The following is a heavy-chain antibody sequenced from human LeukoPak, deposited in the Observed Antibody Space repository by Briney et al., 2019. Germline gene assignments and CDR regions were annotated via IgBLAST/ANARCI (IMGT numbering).Heavy chain of an antibody. CDR3: ATPYSGGYHGLDI. V-gene: IGHV4-39*01. J-gene: IGHJ3*02. CDR1: GGSISSSTYY. D-gene: IGHD1-26*01. CDR2: IYYSGST. Sequence: SETLSLTCTVSGGSISSSTYYWGWIRQPPGKGLEWIGSIYYSGSTYYNPSLKSRVTISVDTSKNQFSLKLNSVTAADTAVYYCATPYSGGYHGLDIWGQGTMVTVSS.